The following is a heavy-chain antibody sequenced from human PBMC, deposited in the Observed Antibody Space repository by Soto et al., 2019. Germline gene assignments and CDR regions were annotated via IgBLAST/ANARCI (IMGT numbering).Heavy chain of an antibody. CDR3: AKGGGQRGGGYFDY. CDR1: GFTFSSYA. V-gene: IGHV3-23*01. J-gene: IGHJ4*02. Sequence: EVQLLESGGGLVQPGGSLRLSCAASGFTFSSYAMSWVRQAPGKGLEWVSGISGSGGNTYYADSVKGRFTISRDNSKNRLYLQMNSRGAEEWAFYYGAKGGGQRGGGYFDYWGQGTLVTVSS. CDR2: ISGSGGNT. D-gene: IGHD6-25*01.